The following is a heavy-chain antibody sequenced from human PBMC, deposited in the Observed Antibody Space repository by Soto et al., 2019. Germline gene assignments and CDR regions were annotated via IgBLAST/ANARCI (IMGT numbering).Heavy chain of an antibody. V-gene: IGHV3-33*01. J-gene: IGHJ4*02. CDR2: IWYDGSNK. CDR3: ARESGSYSGLFDY. D-gene: IGHD1-26*01. CDR1: GFTFSSYG. Sequence: LRLSCAASGFTFSSYGMHWVRQAPGKGLEWVAVIWYDGSNKYYADSVKGRFTISRDNSKNTLYLQMNSLRAEDTAVYYCARESGSYSGLFDYWGQGTMVTVYS.